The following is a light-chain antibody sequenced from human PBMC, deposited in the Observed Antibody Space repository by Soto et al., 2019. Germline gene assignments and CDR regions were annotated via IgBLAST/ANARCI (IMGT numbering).Light chain of an antibody. Sequence: EIVLTQSPATLSLSPGERATLSCRASQSVSSYLAWYRQKPGQALRLLIYDASNRATGIPARFSGSGSGTDFTLTISSLEPEDFAVYYCQQRSNWPPKITFGQGTRLEIK. V-gene: IGKV3-11*01. J-gene: IGKJ5*01. CDR3: QQRSNWPPKIT. CDR1: QSVSSY. CDR2: DAS.